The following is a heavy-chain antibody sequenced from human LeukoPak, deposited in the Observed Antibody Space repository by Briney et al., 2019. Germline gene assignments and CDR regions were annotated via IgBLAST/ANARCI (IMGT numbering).Heavy chain of an antibody. CDR2: IYYSGST. D-gene: IGHD1-1*01. V-gene: IGHV4-59*01. CDR3: ARDLGPGNWFDP. CDR1: GGSISRYY. Sequence: SETLSLTCTGSGGSISRYYWSWIRQPPGKGLEWIGYIYYSGSTNYNPSLKSRVTISVDTSKNQFSLKLSSVTAADTAVYYCARDLGPGNWFDPWGQGTLVTVSS. J-gene: IGHJ5*02.